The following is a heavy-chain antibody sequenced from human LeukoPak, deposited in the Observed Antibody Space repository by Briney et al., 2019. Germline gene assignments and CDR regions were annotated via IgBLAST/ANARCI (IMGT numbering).Heavy chain of an antibody. V-gene: IGHV4-4*02. CDR1: GGSISSSNW. J-gene: IGHJ3*02. CDR3: ASDADYDSSGNDAFDI. CDR2: IYHSGST. D-gene: IGHD3-22*01. Sequence: SETLSLTCAVSGGSISSSNWWSWVRQPPGKGLEWIGEIYHSGSTDYNPSLKSRVTISVDKSKNQFSLKRSSVTAADTAAYYCASDADYDSSGNDAFDIWGQGTMVTVSS.